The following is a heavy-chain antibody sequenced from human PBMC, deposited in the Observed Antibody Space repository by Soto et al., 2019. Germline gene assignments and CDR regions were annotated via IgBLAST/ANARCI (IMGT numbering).Heavy chain of an antibody. CDR3: ASSCLKYEECGRASHSFDY. J-gene: IGHJ4*02. V-gene: IGHV4-59*08. CDR1: GGSISSYY. CDR2: ISDSGIT. D-gene: IGHD3-3*01. Sequence: QVHLQESGPGLVKPSETLSLTCTVSGGSISSYYWSWIRQPPGKGLEWIGYISDSGITNYSPSLNSRVTISVATSKSQVSLKLSSVTAADTAIYYCASSCLKYEECGRASHSFDYWGQGTLVNVSS.